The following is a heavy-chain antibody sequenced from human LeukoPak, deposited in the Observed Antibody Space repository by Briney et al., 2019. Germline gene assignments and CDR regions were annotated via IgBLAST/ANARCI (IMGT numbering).Heavy chain of an antibody. J-gene: IGHJ4*02. Sequence: GGSLRLSCAASGFTSSDYYMSWIRQAPGKGLERVSYISSSGSTIYYADSVKGRFTISRDNSKNTLYLQMNSLRAEDTAVYYCAKGSGRTTTVTTDDYWGQGTLVTVSS. D-gene: IGHD4-17*01. V-gene: IGHV3-11*01. CDR2: ISSSGSTI. CDR3: AKGSGRTTTVTTDDY. CDR1: GFTSSDYY.